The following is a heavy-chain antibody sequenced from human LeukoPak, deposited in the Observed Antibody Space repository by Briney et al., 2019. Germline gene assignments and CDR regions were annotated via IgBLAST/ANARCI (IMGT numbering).Heavy chain of an antibody. Sequence: GRSLRLSCAASAFTFSSYAMHWVRQAPGKGLEWVAVIWYDGSNKYYADSVKGRFTISRDNSKNTLYLQMNSLRAEDTAVYYCARDQARVGATIPPTLDYWGQGTLVTVSS. J-gene: IGHJ4*02. CDR3: ARDQARVGATIPPTLDY. CDR2: IWYDGSNK. D-gene: IGHD5-12*01. CDR1: AFTFSSYA. V-gene: IGHV3-33*08.